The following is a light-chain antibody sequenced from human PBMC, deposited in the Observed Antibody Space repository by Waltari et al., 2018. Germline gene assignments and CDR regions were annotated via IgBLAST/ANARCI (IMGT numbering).Light chain of an antibody. CDR3: HQYNNWPLYT. CDR2: GAS. Sequence: DIVMTQSPATLSVSPGERATLSCRASQSVRTNLAWYQQKPGQAPRLLIYGASTRATGIPARFSGTGSGTEFTLTISSMQSEDFAVYHCHQYNNWPLYTFGQGTKLEIK. J-gene: IGKJ2*01. V-gene: IGKV3-15*01. CDR1: QSVRTN.